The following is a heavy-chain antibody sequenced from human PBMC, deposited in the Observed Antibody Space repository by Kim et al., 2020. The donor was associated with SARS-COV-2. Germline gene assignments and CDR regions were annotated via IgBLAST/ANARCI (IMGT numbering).Heavy chain of an antibody. CDR3: ARYNNEYSFGP. D-gene: IGHD1-20*01. CDR1: GFTFSSFA. V-gene: IGHV3-48*02. J-gene: IGHJ5*02. Sequence: GVSLRLSCAASGFTFSSFAMNWVRQAPGKGLEWISFISSSGNVMHYAGSVRGRFAISRDDAKDSVYLQMNSLRDEDTALYYCARYNNEYSFGPWGQGT. CDR2: ISSSGNVM.